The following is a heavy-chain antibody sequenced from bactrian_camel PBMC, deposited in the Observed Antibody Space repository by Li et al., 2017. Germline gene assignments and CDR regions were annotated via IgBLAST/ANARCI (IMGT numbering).Heavy chain of an antibody. J-gene: IGHJ4*01. D-gene: IGHD5*01. Sequence: HVQLVESGGGSVQAGGSLRLSCTAPPYQYTSNPLGWFRQRPGKERERVACLDSGGSKIYAASMKGRFTVSKDNAKNTLYLQMNSLEPEDTAMYYCATCSDLGGTVGYDYWGQGTQVTVS. CDR2: LDSGGSK. V-gene: IGHV3S53*01. CDR1: PYQYTSNP. CDR3: ATCSDLGGTVGYDY.